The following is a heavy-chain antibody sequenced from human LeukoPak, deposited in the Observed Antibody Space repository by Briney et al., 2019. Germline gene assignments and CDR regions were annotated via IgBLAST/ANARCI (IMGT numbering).Heavy chain of an antibody. J-gene: IGHJ6*03. CDR3: AKSFLELEAYDYYMDV. CDR2: IWYDESNS. V-gene: IGHV3-33*06. D-gene: IGHD1-7*01. Sequence: PGRSLRLSCAASGLTFSRYGMHWVRQAPGKGLEWVAVIWYDESNSYYADSVKGRFTISRDNSKKTLYLQMNSLRAEDTAVYYCAKSFLELEAYDYYMDVWGKGTTVTVSS. CDR1: GLTFSRYG.